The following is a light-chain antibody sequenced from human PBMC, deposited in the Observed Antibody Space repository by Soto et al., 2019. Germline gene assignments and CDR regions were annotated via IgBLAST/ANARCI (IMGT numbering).Light chain of an antibody. CDR1: SGDVGGYNY. CDR3: CSYAGIYTYV. J-gene: IGLJ1*01. Sequence: QSALTQPRSVSGSPGQSVTISCTGTSGDVGGYNYVFWYQQHPGKAPKLMIYDVSKRPSGVPDRFSGSKSGNTASLTISGLQAEDEADYYCCSYAGIYTYVFGTGTKLTVL. V-gene: IGLV2-11*01. CDR2: DVS.